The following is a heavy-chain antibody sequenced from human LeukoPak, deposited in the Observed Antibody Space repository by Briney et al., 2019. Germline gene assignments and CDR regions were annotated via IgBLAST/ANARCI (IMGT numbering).Heavy chain of an antibody. J-gene: IGHJ3*02. Sequence: SETLSLTCTVSGASITAYYWIWIRQPPGKGLDWIGYIHNKGYSRYNPSLKSRVTMSIDTSKNKFSLKLSSVTAADTAIYYCARDLDYDTSPSDAFDIWGQGTVVTVSS. V-gene: IGHV4-59*01. CDR1: GASITAYY. CDR2: IHNKGYS. D-gene: IGHD3-22*01. CDR3: ARDLDYDTSPSDAFDI.